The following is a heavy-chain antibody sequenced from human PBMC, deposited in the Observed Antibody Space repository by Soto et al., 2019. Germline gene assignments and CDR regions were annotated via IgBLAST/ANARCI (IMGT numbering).Heavy chain of an antibody. CDR3: AKELLYGERAFDI. CDR1: XFTFSSYG. V-gene: IGHV3-30*18. J-gene: IGHJ3*02. Sequence: PGGSLRLSCAASXFTFSSYGMHWVRQAPGKGLEWVAVISYDGTNNYYTDSVKGRFTISRDNSKNTLYLQMSSLRADDTAVYYCAKELLYGERAFDIWGQGTMVTVSS. D-gene: IGHD4-17*01. CDR2: ISYDGTNN.